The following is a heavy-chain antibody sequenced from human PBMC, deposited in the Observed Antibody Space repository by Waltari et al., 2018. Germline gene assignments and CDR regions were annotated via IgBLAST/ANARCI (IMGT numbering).Heavy chain of an antibody. CDR2: IYSSGST. V-gene: IGHV4-30-4*08. J-gene: IGHJ3*02. Sequence: QVQLQESGPGLVKPSQTLSLICTVSGGSISGADYYWSWVRPPPGKGLEWIGYIYSSGSTYYNPSLKSRVTISVDTSKNQFSLKLSSVTAADTAVYYCARDRGYSGYDLLDAFDIWGLGTIVTVSS. CDR1: GGSISGADYY. D-gene: IGHD5-12*01. CDR3: ARDRGYSGYDLLDAFDI.